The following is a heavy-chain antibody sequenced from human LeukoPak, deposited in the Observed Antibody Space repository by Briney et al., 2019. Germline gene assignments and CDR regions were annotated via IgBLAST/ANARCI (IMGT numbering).Heavy chain of an antibody. CDR3: ARDLILYDYGDYEDY. V-gene: IGHV1-8*01. CDR2: MNPNSGNT. Sequence: ASVKVSCKASGYTFTSYDINWVRQATGQGLEWMGWMNPNSGNTGYAQKFQGRVTMTRDTSISTAYMELSRLRSDDTAVYYCARDLILYDYGDYEDYWGQGTLVTVSS. CDR1: GYTFTSYD. D-gene: IGHD4-17*01. J-gene: IGHJ4*02.